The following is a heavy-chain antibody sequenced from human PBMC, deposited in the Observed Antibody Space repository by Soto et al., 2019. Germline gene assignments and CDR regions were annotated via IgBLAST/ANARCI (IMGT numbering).Heavy chain of an antibody. V-gene: IGHV3-7*01. CDR2: IKQDGSEK. D-gene: IGHD5-12*01. CDR1: GFTFSSYW. CDR3: ARDYSGYDYKAGYYYYYGMDV. J-gene: IGHJ6*02. Sequence: HPGGSLRLSCAASGFTFSSYWMSWVRQAPGKGLEWVANIKQDGSEKYYVDSVKGRFTISRDNAKNSLYLQMNSLRAEDTAVYYCARDYSGYDYKAGYYYYYGMDVWGQGTTVT.